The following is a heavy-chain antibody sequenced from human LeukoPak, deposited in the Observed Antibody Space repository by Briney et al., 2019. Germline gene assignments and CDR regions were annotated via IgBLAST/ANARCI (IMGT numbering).Heavy chain of an antibody. CDR3: AKDAMTTVTGGVDY. D-gene: IGHD4-17*01. V-gene: IGHV3-9*01. J-gene: IGHJ4*02. Sequence: GGSLRLSCAASGFTFDDYAMHWVRHAPGKGLEWVSGISWNSGSIGYADSVKGRFTISRDNAKNSLYLQMNSLRAEDTALYYCAKDAMTTVTGGVDYWGQGTLVTVSS. CDR2: ISWNSGSI. CDR1: GFTFDDYA.